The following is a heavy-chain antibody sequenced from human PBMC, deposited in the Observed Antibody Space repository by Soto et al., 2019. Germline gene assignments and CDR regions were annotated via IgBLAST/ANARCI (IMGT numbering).Heavy chain of an antibody. D-gene: IGHD3-16*01. Sequence: GGSLRLSCAASGFTVSSYYMSWVRQAPGKGLEWVSVIYSGGGTAHADSVKGRFTISRDISKNTVYLQMNSLRAEDTAVYYCGRDWGRNRNQHGGRAPRVTVP. V-gene: IGHV3-53*01. J-gene: IGHJ1*01. CDR2: IYSGGGT. CDR1: GFTVSSYY. CDR3: GRDWGRNRNQH.